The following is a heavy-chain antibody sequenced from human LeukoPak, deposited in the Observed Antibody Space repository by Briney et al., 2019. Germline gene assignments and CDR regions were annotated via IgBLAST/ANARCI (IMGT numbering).Heavy chain of an antibody. Sequence: ASVTVSCKASGYTFTSYDINWVRHATGQGLEWMGWMSPNSGDTGYAQKFQGRVTMTRDTSISTAFMELTSLTSEDTAVYYCVRGPPNWGFDFWGQGALVTVSS. V-gene: IGHV1-8*01. CDR1: GYTFTSYD. D-gene: IGHD7-27*01. CDR2: MSPNSGDT. CDR3: VRGPPNWGFDF. J-gene: IGHJ4*02.